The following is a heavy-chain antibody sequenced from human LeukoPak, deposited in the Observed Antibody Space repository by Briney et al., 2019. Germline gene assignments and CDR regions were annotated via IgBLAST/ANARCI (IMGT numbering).Heavy chain of an antibody. J-gene: IGHJ4*02. Sequence: ASVKVSGKASGYTFTGYYMHWVRQAPGQGLEWMGWINPNSGGTNYAQKFQGRVTMTRDTSISTAYMELSRLRSDDTAVYYCARDGEIAAAGSEYYFDYWGQGTLVTVSS. CDR2: INPNSGGT. V-gene: IGHV1-2*02. CDR3: ARDGEIAAAGSEYYFDY. CDR1: GYTFTGYY. D-gene: IGHD6-13*01.